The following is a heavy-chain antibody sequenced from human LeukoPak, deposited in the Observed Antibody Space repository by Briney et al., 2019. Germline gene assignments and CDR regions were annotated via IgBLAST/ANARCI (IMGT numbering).Heavy chain of an antibody. CDR3: AREIRPGNYYYYMDV. Sequence: SETLSLTCTVSGGSISISSHYWVWLRQPPGKGLEWIGSIYYSGSTYYNPSLKSRVTISVDMSKNQFSLKLTSVTAADTAVYYCAREIRPGNYYYYMDVWGKGTTVTISS. J-gene: IGHJ6*03. CDR2: IYYSGST. D-gene: IGHD1-14*01. V-gene: IGHV4-39*02. CDR1: GGSISISSHY.